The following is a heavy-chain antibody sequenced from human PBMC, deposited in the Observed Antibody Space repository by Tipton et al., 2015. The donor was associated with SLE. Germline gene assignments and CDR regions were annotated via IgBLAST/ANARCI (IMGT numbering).Heavy chain of an antibody. J-gene: IGHJ3*02. D-gene: IGHD4-11*01. V-gene: IGHV4-31*03. CDR1: GGSISSGGYY. CDR3: VRHPTVTALTTVPYDI. CDR2: IYYSGST. Sequence: TLSLTCTVSGGSISSGGYYWSWIRQHPGKGLEWIGYIYYSGSTYYNPSLKSRVTISVDTSKNQFSLNLRSVTAADTAVYYCVRHPTVTALTTVPYDIWGPGTMVTVSS.